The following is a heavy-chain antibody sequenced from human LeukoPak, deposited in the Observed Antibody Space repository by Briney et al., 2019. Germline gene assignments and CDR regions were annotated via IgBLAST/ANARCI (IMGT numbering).Heavy chain of an antibody. CDR3: ARGSLLIAARTLNWFDP. D-gene: IGHD6-6*01. Sequence: SETLSLTCTVSGGSISSGGYYWSWIRQPPGKGLEWIGEINHSGSTNYNPSLKSRVTISVDTSKNQFSLKLSSVTAADTAVYYCARGSLLIAARTLNWFDPWGQGTLVTVSS. CDR2: INHSGST. CDR1: GGSISSGGYY. J-gene: IGHJ5*02. V-gene: IGHV4-39*07.